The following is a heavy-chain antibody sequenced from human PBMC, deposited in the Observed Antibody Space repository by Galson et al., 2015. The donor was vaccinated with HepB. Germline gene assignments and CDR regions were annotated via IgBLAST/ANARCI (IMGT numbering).Heavy chain of an antibody. CDR2: INPSGGST. CDR3: ARGSQNQYCSSTSCYGHWFDP. Sequence: SVKVSCKASGYTFTSYYMHWVRQAPGQGLEWMGIINPSGGSTSYAQKFQGRVTMTRDTSTSTVYMELSSLRSEDTAVYYCARGSQNQYCSSTSCYGHWFDPWGQGTLVTVSS. V-gene: IGHV1-46*01. CDR1: GYTFTSYY. J-gene: IGHJ5*02. D-gene: IGHD2-2*01.